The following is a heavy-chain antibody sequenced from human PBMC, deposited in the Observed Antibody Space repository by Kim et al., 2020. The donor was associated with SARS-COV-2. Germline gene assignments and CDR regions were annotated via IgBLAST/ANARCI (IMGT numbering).Heavy chain of an antibody. D-gene: IGHD3-10*01. CDR3: AKDRTSGSYLIGAFDI. J-gene: IGHJ3*02. CDR2: ISGDGGST. CDR1: GFTFDDYA. Sequence: GGSLRLSCAASGFTFDDYAMHWVRQAPGKGLEWVSLISGDGGSTYYADSVKGRFTISRDNSKNSLYLQMNSLRTEDTALYYCAKDRTSGSYLIGAFDIWGQGTMLTVSS. V-gene: IGHV3-43*02.